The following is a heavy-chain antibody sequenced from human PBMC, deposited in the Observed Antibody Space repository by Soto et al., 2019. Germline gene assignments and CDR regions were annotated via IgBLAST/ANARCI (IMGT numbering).Heavy chain of an antibody. J-gene: IGHJ6*02. CDR1: GGSISSYY. CDR3: ARDRQTRAVAGPQGNYYGMDV. D-gene: IGHD6-19*01. V-gene: IGHV4-59*01. CDR2: IYYSGST. Sequence: QVQLQESGPGLVKPSETLSLTCTVSGGSISSYYWSWIRQPPGKGLEWIGYIYYSGSTNYNPSLKSRVTISVDTSKNQFSLKLSSVTAADTAVYYCARDRQTRAVAGPQGNYYGMDVWGQGTTVTVSS.